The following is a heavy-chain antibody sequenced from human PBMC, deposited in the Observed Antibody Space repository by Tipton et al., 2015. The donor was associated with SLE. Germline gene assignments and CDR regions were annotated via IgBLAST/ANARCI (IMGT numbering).Heavy chain of an antibody. D-gene: IGHD1-1*01. J-gene: IGHJ5*02. CDR3: ARQGRQLMTGPFNS. Sequence: TLSLTCTVSCDSISTSTYYWGWIRQSPGRGLEWIWTLYYGGKTYYNSSLKNRVSISLDTSRNQFSLELNSVTAADTAVYYCARQGRQLMTGPFNSWGQGTLVTVSS. CDR2: LYYGGKT. V-gene: IGHV4-39*07. CDR1: CDSISTSTYY.